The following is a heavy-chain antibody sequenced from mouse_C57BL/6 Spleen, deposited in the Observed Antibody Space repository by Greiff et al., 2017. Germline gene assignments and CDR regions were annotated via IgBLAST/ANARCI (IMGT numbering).Heavy chain of an antibody. CDR2: ISYDGSN. CDR3: ARDDSYGYFDV. V-gene: IGHV3-6*01. CDR1: GYSITSGYY. J-gene: IGHJ1*03. Sequence: EVKLQESGPGLVKPSQSLSLTCSVTGYSITSGYYWNWIRQFPGNKLEWMGYISYDGSNNYNPSLKNRISITRDTSKNQFFLKLNSVTTEDTATYYCARDDSYGYFDVWGTGTTVTVSS.